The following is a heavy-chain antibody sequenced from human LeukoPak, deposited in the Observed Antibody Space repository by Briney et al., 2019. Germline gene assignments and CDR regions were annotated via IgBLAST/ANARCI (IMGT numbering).Heavy chain of an antibody. CDR2: IYLGDSDT. CDR1: GYSFTSYW. CDR3: AIRLAAAGISAFDI. V-gene: IGHV5-51*01. J-gene: IGHJ3*02. D-gene: IGHD6-13*01. Sequence: GESLHISCKGSGYSFTSYWLGWVRQMPGKGLEWMGIIYLGDSDTRYSPSFQGQVTISADKSISTAYLQWSSLKASDTAMYYCAIRLAAAGISAFDIWGQGTMVTVSS.